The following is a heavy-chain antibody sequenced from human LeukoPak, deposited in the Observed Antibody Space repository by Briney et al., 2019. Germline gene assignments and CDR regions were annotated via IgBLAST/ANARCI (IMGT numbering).Heavy chain of an antibody. CDR1: GYSISSGYY. D-gene: IGHD3-16*01. CDR3: ANYEDY. J-gene: IGHJ4*02. Sequence: PSETLSLTCTVSGYSISSGYYWGWIRQPPGKGLEWIGSIYHSGSTYYNPSLKSRVTISVDTSKNQFSLKLSSVTAADTAVYYCANYEDYWGQGTLVTVSS. CDR2: IYHSGST. V-gene: IGHV4-38-2*02.